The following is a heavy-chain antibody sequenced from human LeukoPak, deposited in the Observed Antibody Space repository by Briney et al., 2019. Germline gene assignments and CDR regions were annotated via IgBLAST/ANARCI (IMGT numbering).Heavy chain of an antibody. V-gene: IGHV4-59*01. Sequence: SETLSLTCTVSGGSISSYYWSWIRQPPGKGLEWIGYIYYSGSTNYNPSLKSRVTISVDTSKNQFSLKLSSVTAADTAVYYCARGKHYYGSGSYYEDAFDIWGQGTMVTVSS. CDR2: IYYSGST. CDR1: GGSISSYY. CDR3: ARGKHYYGSGSYYEDAFDI. J-gene: IGHJ3*02. D-gene: IGHD3-10*01.